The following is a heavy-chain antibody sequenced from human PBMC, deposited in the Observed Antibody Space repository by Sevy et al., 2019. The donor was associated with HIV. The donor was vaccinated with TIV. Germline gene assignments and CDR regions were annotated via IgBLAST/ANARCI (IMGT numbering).Heavy chain of an antibody. CDR2: ISSSSSYI. CDR1: GFTFSNYN. D-gene: IGHD3-22*01. J-gene: IGHJ4*02. V-gene: IGHV3-21*01. CDR3: AGENYYDSEGYRFDY. Sequence: GGSLRLSCTASGFTFSNYNMNWVRQAPGKGLEWVSSISSSSSYIYYADSVKGRFTISRDNAKNSLYLQMNSLRAEDTAVYYCAGENYYDSEGYRFDYWGQGTLVTVSS.